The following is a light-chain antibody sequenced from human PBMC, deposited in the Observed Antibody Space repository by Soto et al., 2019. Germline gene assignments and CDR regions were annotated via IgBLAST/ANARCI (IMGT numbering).Light chain of an antibody. J-gene: IGKJ1*01. CDR3: QQSYSTLRT. Sequence: IQVTQSPSSLSSSVEERVTITSRASQSISSYLNWYQQKPGKAPKLLIYAASSLQSGVPSRFSGSGSGTDFTLTISSLQPEDFATYYCQQSYSTLRTFGQGTKVDIK. CDR2: AAS. CDR1: QSISSY. V-gene: IGKV1-39*01.